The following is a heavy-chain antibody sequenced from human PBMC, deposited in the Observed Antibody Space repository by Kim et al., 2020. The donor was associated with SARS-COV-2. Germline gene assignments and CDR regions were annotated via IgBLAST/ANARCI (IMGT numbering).Heavy chain of an antibody. Sequence: ASVKVSCKASGYTFTSYGISWVRQAPGQGLEWMGWISAYNGNTNYAQKLQGRVTMTTDTSTSTAYMELRSLRSDDTAVYYCARTTSSNFEYSSSSFPRNYYYGMDFWGQGTPVTVSS. CDR3: ARTTSSNFEYSSSSFPRNYYYGMDF. V-gene: IGHV1-18*01. CDR1: GYTFTSYG. CDR2: ISAYNGNT. J-gene: IGHJ6*02. D-gene: IGHD6-6*01.